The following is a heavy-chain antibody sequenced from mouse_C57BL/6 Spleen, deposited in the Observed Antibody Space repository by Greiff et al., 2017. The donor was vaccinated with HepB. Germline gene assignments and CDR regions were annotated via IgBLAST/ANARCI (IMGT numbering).Heavy chain of an antibody. Sequence: EVMLVESGGGLVKPGGSLKLSCAASGFTFSSYAMSWVRQTPEKRLEWVATISDGGSYTYYPDNVKGRFTISRDNAKNNLYLQMSHLKSEDTAMYYCARDETGDYWGQGTTLTVSS. CDR1: GFTFSSYA. J-gene: IGHJ2*01. CDR3: ARDETGDY. V-gene: IGHV5-4*01. D-gene: IGHD4-1*01. CDR2: ISDGGSYT.